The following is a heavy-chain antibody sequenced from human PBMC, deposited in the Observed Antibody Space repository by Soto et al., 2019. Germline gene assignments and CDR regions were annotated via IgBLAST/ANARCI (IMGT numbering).Heavy chain of an antibody. J-gene: IGHJ4*02. CDR3: ARSYYGSGSYFKIFDY. Sequence: TSETLSLTCAVYGGSFSGYYWSWIRQPPGKGLEWIGEINHSGSTNYNPSLKSRVTISVDTSKNQFSLKLSSVTAADTAVYYCARSYYGSGSYFKIFDYWGQGTLVTV. V-gene: IGHV4-34*01. CDR1: GGSFSGYY. D-gene: IGHD3-10*01. CDR2: INHSGST.